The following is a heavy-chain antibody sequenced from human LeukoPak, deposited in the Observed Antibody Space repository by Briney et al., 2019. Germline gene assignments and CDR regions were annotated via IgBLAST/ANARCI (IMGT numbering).Heavy chain of an antibody. J-gene: IGHJ4*02. CDR3: ARDSDLGDCSGGSCNYYFDY. Sequence: LSLPYTVSGGSVSSGRYYWSWVRQPPSKGLEWIGYIYYSGSINYNPTLKGRVTISVDTSKNQFSLKLSSVTAADTAVYYWARDSDLGDCSGGSCNYYFDYWGQGTLVTVSS. V-gene: IGHV4-61*01. D-gene: IGHD2-15*01. CDR2: IYYSGSI. CDR1: GGSVSSGRYY.